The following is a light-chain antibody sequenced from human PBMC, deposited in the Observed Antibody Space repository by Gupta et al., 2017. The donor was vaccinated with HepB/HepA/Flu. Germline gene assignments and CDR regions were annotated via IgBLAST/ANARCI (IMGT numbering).Light chain of an antibody. V-gene: IGKV1-39*01. CDR3: QQSYSIPFT. Sequence: DLMMPQSPSSLSASVGDRVTITCRASQSIRSYLNWYQQKPGKAPKLLIYAASSLQSGVPTRFSGSGSGTDFTLTISSLQPEDFATYFCQQSYSIPFTFGQGTKLEIK. CDR1: QSIRSY. CDR2: AAS. J-gene: IGKJ2*01.